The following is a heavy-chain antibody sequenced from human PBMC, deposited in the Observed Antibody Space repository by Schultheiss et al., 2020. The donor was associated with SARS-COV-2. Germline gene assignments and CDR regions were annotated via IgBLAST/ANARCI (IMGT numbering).Heavy chain of an antibody. CDR2: IFSNDEK. V-gene: IGHV2-26*01. D-gene: IGHD1-26*01. J-gene: IGHJ4*02. Sequence: SGPTLVKPTATLTLTCTVSGFSLSNARMGVSWIRQPPGKALEWLAHIFSNDEKSYSTSLKSRLTITKYISRNQVDLTMSNMDPVDTATYYCAHRQKGATFDYWGQGTLVTGSS. CDR3: AHRQKGATFDY. CDR1: GFSLSNARMG.